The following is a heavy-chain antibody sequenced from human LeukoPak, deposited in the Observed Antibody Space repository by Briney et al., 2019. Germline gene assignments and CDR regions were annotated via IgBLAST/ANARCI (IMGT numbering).Heavy chain of an antibody. CDR3: ARGLTYYDFWSGYCLDY. Sequence: GGSLRLSCAASGFTFSSYSMNWVRQAPGKGLEWVSSISSSSSSYIYYADSVKGRFTISRDNAKNSLYLQMNSLRAEDTAVYYCARGLTYYDFWSGYCLDYWGQGTLVTVSS. CDR2: ISSSSSSYI. CDR1: GFTFSSYS. J-gene: IGHJ4*02. D-gene: IGHD3-3*01. V-gene: IGHV3-21*01.